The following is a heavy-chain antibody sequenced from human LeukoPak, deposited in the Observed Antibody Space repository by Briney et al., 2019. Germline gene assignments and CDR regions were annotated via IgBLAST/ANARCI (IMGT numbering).Heavy chain of an antibody. CDR2: INKDGGEK. CDR1: GFTFSSYS. V-gene: IGHV3-7*03. J-gene: IGHJ4*02. Sequence: GGSLRLSCAASGFTFSSYSMNWVRQAPGKGLEWVANINKDGGEKYYVDSVKGRFTISRDNAKNSLYLQMNSLRADDTAMYYCVKDSPPRYSGSPPAYWGQGTLVTVSS. D-gene: IGHD1-26*01. CDR3: VKDSPPRYSGSPPAY.